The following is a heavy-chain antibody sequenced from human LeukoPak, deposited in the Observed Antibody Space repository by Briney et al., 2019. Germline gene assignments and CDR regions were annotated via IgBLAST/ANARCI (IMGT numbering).Heavy chain of an antibody. Sequence: GGSLRLSCAASGFTFSSYGMHWVRQAPGRGLEWVAVIWYDGSNKYYADSVKGRFTISRDNSKNTLYLQMNSLRAEDTAVYYCARDPSRPYSSSWLDYWGQGTLVTVSS. J-gene: IGHJ4*02. CDR3: ARDPSRPYSSSWLDY. CDR1: GFTFSSYG. V-gene: IGHV3-33*01. D-gene: IGHD6-13*01. CDR2: IWYDGSNK.